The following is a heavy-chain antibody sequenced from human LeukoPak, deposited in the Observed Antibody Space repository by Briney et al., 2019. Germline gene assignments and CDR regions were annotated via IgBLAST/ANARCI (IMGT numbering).Heavy chain of an antibody. J-gene: IGHJ4*02. V-gene: IGHV3-23*01. CDR2: ISGSGGST. Sequence: GGSLRLSCAASGFTFSSYAMSWVRQAPGKGLEWVSAISGSGGSTYYADSVKGRFTISRDNSKNTLYLQMNSLRAEDTAVYYCARDIVGATLFDYWGQGTLVTVSS. CDR1: GFTFSSYA. D-gene: IGHD1-26*01. CDR3: ARDIVGATLFDY.